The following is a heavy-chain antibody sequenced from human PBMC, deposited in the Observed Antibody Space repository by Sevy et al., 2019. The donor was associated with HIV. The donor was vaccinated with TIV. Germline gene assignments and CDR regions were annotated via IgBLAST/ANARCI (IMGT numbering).Heavy chain of an antibody. Sequence: GGSLRLSCAASGFTFSSYAMSWVRQAPGKGLEWVSGISDSGGSTYYADSVKGRFTISRDNSKNTLYLQMNSLRAEDTAVYYCAKDTCSSTSCYYQDAFDIWGQGKMVTVSS. CDR2: ISDSGGST. V-gene: IGHV3-23*01. D-gene: IGHD2-2*01. CDR3: AKDTCSSTSCYYQDAFDI. CDR1: GFTFSSYA. J-gene: IGHJ3*02.